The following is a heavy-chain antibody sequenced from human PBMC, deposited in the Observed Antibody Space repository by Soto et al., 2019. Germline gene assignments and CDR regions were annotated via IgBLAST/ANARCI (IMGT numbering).Heavy chain of an antibody. CDR3: ASDGGASPSFGSNFES. Sequence: PGGSLRLSCAASGFSFSNFSMNWVRQPPGKGLEWVSSISSSRTYIYYADSVKGRFTISRDNAKNSLYLQMNSLRAEDTAVYYCASDGGASPSFGSNFESWGQGTLVTVSS. CDR2: ISSSRTYI. J-gene: IGHJ4*02. V-gene: IGHV3-21*01. D-gene: IGHD5-18*01. CDR1: GFSFSNFS.